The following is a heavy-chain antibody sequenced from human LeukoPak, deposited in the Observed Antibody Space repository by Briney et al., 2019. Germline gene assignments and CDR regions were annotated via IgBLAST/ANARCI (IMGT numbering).Heavy chain of an antibody. Sequence: SETLSLTCAVSGDSVSSAGDSWSWIRQPPGKGLEWIGYIYHTGSTYYNPSLKSRVTMSLNRSKNQFSLKLNSVTAADTAVYYCARAYVYWGQGTLVTVSS. J-gene: IGHJ4*02. CDR3: ARAYVY. CDR2: IYHTGST. CDR1: GDSVSSAGDS. D-gene: IGHD3-16*01. V-gene: IGHV4-30-2*01.